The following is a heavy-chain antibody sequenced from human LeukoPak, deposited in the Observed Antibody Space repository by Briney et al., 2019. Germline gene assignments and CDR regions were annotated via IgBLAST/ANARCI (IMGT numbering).Heavy chain of an antibody. D-gene: IGHD3-10*01. V-gene: IGHV3-30*04. CDR3: AREVTGNSESKFDP. Sequence: GGSLRLSCTAPGFPFSGYAMQWVRQAPGKGLEWVSLISDDGSYSDHRDSVKGRFIISRDNARNMLELQMNSLRVEDTAVYYCAREVTGNSESKFDPWGQGTLVTVS. CDR2: ISDDGSYS. J-gene: IGHJ5*02. CDR1: GFPFSGYA.